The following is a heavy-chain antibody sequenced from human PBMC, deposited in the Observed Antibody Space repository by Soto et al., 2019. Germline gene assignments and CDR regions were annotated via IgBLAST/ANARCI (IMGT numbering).Heavy chain of an antibody. V-gene: IGHV4-34*01. Sequence: SETLSLTCAVYGKSLSGYYWSWIRQPPGKALEWIGEINHSGDTNYNPSLKSRVTISVDTSKNQLFLNLSSVTAADTAMYYCARHHVRGRTIAGAAEFWGQGTLVTVSS. CDR3: ARHHVRGRTIAGAAEF. CDR2: INHSGDT. D-gene: IGHD1-26*01. CDR1: GKSLSGYY. J-gene: IGHJ4*02.